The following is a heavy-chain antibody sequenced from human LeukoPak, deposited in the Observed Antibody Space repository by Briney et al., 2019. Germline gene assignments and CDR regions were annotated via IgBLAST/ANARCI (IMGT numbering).Heavy chain of an antibody. Sequence: GGSLRLSCAASGFTFANTWMHWVRQPPGKGLVQLSLINNDGSTTNYADSVKGRFTISRDNAKNTVYLQMNSLRADDTAVYYCAIGGTYGSGSWGQGTLVTVSS. V-gene: IGHV3-74*01. D-gene: IGHD3-10*01. CDR3: AIGGTYGSGS. CDR2: INNDGSTT. J-gene: IGHJ4*02. CDR1: GFTFANTW.